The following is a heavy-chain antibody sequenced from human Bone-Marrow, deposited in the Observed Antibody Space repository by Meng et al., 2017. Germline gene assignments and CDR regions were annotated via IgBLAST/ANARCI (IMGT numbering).Heavy chain of an antibody. J-gene: IGHJ4*02. Sequence: ASVKVSCKASGYTFTGYYMHWVRQAPGQGLEWMGRINPNSGGTNYAQKFQGRVTMTRDTSISTAYMELSRLRSDDTAVYYCARDPNDNEIYGSGSYYKESDNWGQGTQVTVSS. V-gene: IGHV1-2*06. D-gene: IGHD3-10*01. CDR1: GYTFTGYY. CDR2: INPNSGGT. CDR3: ARDPNDNEIYGSGSYYKESDN.